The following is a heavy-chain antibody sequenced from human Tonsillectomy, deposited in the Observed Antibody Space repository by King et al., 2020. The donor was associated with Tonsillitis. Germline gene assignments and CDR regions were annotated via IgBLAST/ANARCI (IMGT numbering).Heavy chain of an antibody. CDR1: GFSFRSHA. D-gene: IGHD2-21*02. CDR3: ARREVVTVIIGWHFDI. V-gene: IGHV3-23*04. J-gene: IGHJ2*01. CDR2: ISGSGGST. Sequence: VQLVESGGGLVQPGGSLRLSCATSGFSFRSHAMNWVRQAPGKGLEWVSGISGSGGSTYYADSVKGRFTISRDNSQNTLNLQMNNLRVEDTATYYCARREVVTVIIGWHFDIWGRGSLVTVSS.